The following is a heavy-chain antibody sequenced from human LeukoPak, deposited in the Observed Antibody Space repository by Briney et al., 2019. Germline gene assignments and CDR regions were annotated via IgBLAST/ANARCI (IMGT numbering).Heavy chain of an antibody. Sequence: GGSLRLSCAASGFTFSSYEMNWVCQAPGKGLEWVSYISSSGSTIYYADSVKGRFTISRDNAKNSLYLQMNSLRAEDTAVYYCARDRGGYGGNKGLVYWGQGTLVTVSS. CDR3: ARDRGGYGGNKGLVY. CDR2: ISSSGSTI. CDR1: GFTFSSYE. V-gene: IGHV3-48*03. D-gene: IGHD4-23*01. J-gene: IGHJ4*02.